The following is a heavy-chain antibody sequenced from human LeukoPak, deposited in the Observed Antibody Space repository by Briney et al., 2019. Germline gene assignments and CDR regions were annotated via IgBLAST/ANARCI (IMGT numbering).Heavy chain of an antibody. CDR3: ARGRGWRWLQGDGWFDP. D-gene: IGHD5-24*01. CDR2: INHSGST. V-gene: IGHV4-34*01. J-gene: IGHJ5*02. CDR1: GGSFSGYY. Sequence: SETLSLTCAVYGGSFSGYYWSWIRQPPGKGLEWIGEINHSGSTNYNPSLKSRVTISVDTSKNQFSLKLSSVTAADTAVYYCARGRGWRWLQGDGWFDPWSQGTLVTVSS.